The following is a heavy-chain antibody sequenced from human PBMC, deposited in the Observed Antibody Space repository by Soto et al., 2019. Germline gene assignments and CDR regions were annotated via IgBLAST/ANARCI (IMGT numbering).Heavy chain of an antibody. D-gene: IGHD3-10*01. J-gene: IGHJ4*02. V-gene: IGHV5-10-1*01. Sequence: RGESLKISCRASGYNFINYWISWVRQMPGKGLEWIGRIDPSDSYTKYRPSFEGHVTMSVDKSISTAYLQWSRLKASDTAMYYCARHTPNYYGSGSQDSWGQGTLVTVSS. CDR1: GYNFINYW. CDR2: IDPSDSYT. CDR3: ARHTPNYYGSGSQDS.